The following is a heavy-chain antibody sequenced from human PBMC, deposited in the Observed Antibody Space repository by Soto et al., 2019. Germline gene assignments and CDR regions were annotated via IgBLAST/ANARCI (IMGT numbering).Heavy chain of an antibody. CDR1: GYTFTGYY. CDR3: ARESGHLRYYGMDV. J-gene: IGHJ6*02. V-gene: IGHV1-2*02. CDR2: INPNSGGT. D-gene: IGHD3-3*01. Sequence: WASVKVSCEASGYTFTGYYMHWVRQAPGQGLEWMGWINPNSGGTNYAQKFQGRVTMTRDTSISTAYMEMSRLRSDDTAVYYCARESGHLRYYGMDVWGQGPPVTVSS.